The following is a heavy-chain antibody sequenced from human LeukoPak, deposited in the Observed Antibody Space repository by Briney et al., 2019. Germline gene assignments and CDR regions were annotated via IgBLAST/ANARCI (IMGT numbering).Heavy chain of an antibody. CDR3: AKTTTVNTHYPLDY. D-gene: IGHD4-17*01. V-gene: IGHV3-53*01. CDR1: GFTVSSNY. Sequence: GGSLRLSCAVSGFTVSSNYMSWVRQAPGQGLEWVSVIYGGVSTSYADSVQGRFTISRDNSKNTLYLQMNSLKADDTAVYYCAKTTTVNTHYPLDYWGQGTLVTVSS. J-gene: IGHJ4*02. CDR2: IYGGVST.